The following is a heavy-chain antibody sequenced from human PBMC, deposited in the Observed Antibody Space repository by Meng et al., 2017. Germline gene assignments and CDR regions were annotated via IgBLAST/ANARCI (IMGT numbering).Heavy chain of an antibody. CDR1: GFTFSSYA. CDR3: ARPSGRSWQWPLAF. Sequence: GESLKISCAASGFTFSSYAMDWVRQAPGKGLEWVAVISYDGSNKYYADSAKGRFTISRDNSKNTLYLQMNSLRVEDSAVYYCARPSGRSWQWPLAFWGQGTLVTVSS. D-gene: IGHD6-13*01. CDR2: ISYDGSNK. V-gene: IGHV3-30*01. J-gene: IGHJ4*02.